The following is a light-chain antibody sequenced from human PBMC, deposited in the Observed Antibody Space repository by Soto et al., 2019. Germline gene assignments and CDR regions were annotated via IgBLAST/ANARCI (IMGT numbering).Light chain of an antibody. CDR2: DAS. V-gene: IGKV1-5*01. J-gene: IGKJ1*01. CDR1: QRMTSW. CDR3: QQYTENSGT. Sequence: DIQLTQSPSTLSASVGDRVTITCRASQRMTSWLAWYQQKPGKAPKVLIYDASSLESGVPSRFSCSESGTEFTLTISSLQPDDIATYYCQQYTENSGTFGQGTKVEVK.